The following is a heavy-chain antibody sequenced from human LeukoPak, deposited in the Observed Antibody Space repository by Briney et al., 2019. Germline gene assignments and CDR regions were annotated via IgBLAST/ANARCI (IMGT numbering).Heavy chain of an antibody. D-gene: IGHD3-22*01. Sequence: PSETLSLTCTVSGGSISSYYWSWIRQPPGKGLEWIGYIYYSGSTNYNPSLKSRVTISVDTSKNQFSLKLSSVTAADTAVYYCARNEDYFDSSVPGYWGQGTLVTVSS. J-gene: IGHJ4*02. CDR3: ARNEDYFDSSVPGY. CDR1: GGSISSYY. CDR2: IYYSGST. V-gene: IGHV4-59*08.